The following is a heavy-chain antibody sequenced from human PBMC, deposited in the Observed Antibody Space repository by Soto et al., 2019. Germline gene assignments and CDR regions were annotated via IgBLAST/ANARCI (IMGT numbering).Heavy chain of an antibody. D-gene: IGHD3-9*01. CDR1: GGAFTNYS. J-gene: IGHJ6*02. CDR2: IIPLHNTS. Sequence: QVHLLQSGAEVKKPGSSLKVSCKVSGGAFTNYSLNWVRHSPGQGLEWLGGIIPLHNTSNYSEKFVGRLSVTADISSSTVYMHLSGLTSGDTATYYCAIWTAFNPLYYHGMDVWGQGTTVTVSS. CDR3: AIWTAFNPLYYHGMDV. V-gene: IGHV1-69*06.